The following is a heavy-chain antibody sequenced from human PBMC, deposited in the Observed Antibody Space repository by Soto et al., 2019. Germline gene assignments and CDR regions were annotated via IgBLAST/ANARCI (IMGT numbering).Heavy chain of an antibody. CDR1: GGSITPYY. J-gene: IGHJ5*02. CDR3: ARLGGYYQALDT. V-gene: IGHV4-59*08. Sequence: PSVTLSLTCSVSGGSITPYYWSWIRQAPGKGLEWIGYIYFAGTTTYNPSLKSRVTMSVDTSENQFSLKLTSVTAADTAVYYCARLGGYYQALDTWGQGTLVTVSS. CDR2: IYFAGTT. D-gene: IGHD3-22*01.